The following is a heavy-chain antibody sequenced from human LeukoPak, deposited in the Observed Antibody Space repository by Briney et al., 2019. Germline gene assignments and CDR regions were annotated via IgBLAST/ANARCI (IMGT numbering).Heavy chain of an antibody. CDR1: GYTLTELS. CDR2: FDPEDCET. CDR3: ARDGSGYQPYYY. V-gene: IGHV1-24*01. J-gene: IGHJ4*02. D-gene: IGHD2-2*01. Sequence: GASVKVSCKVSGYTLTELSMRWARQAPGKGLEWMGGFDPEDCETIYAQKFQGRVTMTEDTSTDTAYMELSSLRSEDMAVYYCARDGSGYQPYYYWGQGTLVTVSS.